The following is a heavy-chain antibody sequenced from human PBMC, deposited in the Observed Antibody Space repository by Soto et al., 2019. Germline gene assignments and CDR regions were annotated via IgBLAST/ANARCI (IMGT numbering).Heavy chain of an antibody. CDR3: AKPDLYDFRSGYHYYMDV. D-gene: IGHD3-3*01. CDR2: ISGSGGST. CDR1: GFTFSSYG. V-gene: IGHV3-23*01. Sequence: EVQLLESGGGLVQPGGSLRLSCAASGFTFSSYGMSWVRQAPGKGLEWVSTISGSGGSTYYADSVKGRFTISRDNSKNTLYLQMNSLRAEDTAVYYCAKPDLYDFRSGYHYYMDVWGKGTTVTVSS. J-gene: IGHJ6*03.